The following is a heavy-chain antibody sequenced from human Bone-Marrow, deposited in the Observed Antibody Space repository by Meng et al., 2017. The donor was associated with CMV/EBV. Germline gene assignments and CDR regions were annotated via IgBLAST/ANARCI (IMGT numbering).Heavy chain of an antibody. CDR3: GRDLTGERDQ. D-gene: IGHD7-27*01. CDR1: GSGFIFSNYW. CDR2: INTDGSFT. Sequence: EVQLVESGGGLVKPGGSLRLSCTGSGSGFIFSNYWMHWVRQVPGEGLVWVSRINTDGSFTSYADSVKGRFTISRDNAKNTLYLQMNSLRVDDSAAYYCGRDLTGERDQWGQGTLVTVSS. J-gene: IGHJ4*02. V-gene: IGHV3-74*03.